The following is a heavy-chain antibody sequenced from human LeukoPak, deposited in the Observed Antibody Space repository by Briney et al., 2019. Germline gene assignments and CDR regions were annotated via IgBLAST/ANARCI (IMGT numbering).Heavy chain of an antibody. CDR1: GGSISSYY. CDR3: ARARTILKPFDY. D-gene: IGHD3-9*01. CDR2: IYYSGST. J-gene: IGHJ4*02. V-gene: IGHV4-59*01. Sequence: PSETLSLTCTVSGGSISSYYWSWIRQPPGKGLEWIGYIYYSGSTNYNPSLKSRVTISEDTSKNQFSLKLSSVTAADTAVYYCARARTILKPFDYWDQGTLVTVSP.